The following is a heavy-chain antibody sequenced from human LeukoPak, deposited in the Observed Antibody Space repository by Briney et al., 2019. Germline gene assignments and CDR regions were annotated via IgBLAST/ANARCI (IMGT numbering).Heavy chain of an antibody. D-gene: IGHD3-16*01. V-gene: IGHV3-33*08. CDR1: GVTFRNFG. CDR2: IWYDGSNQ. J-gene: IGHJ4*02. Sequence: GRSLRLSCAASGVTFRNFGMHWVRQDPGKGLEWVAVIWYDGSNQYYADSVKGRFIFSRDNSKNMLYLQMNSLRAEDTAVYYCVRDRGGLHYLDYWGQGTLVTVSS. CDR3: VRDRGGLHYLDY.